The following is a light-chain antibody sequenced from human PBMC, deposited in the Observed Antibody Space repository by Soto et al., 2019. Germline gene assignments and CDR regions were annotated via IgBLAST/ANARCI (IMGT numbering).Light chain of an antibody. CDR3: QHYNYWPYT. CDR2: GAS. Sequence: EIVMTQSPATLSVSPGERATLSCRASQSVSSNLAWYQQKPGQAPRLLIYGASTRATGIPARFSGSGSGTEFTLTISSLQSEDFAVYYCQHYNYWPYTCGQGTKGDIK. V-gene: IGKV3-15*01. CDR1: QSVSSN. J-gene: IGKJ2*01.